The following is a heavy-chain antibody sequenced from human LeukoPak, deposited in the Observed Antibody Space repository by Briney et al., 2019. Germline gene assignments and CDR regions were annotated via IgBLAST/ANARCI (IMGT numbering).Heavy chain of an antibody. CDR2: IWYDGSNK. J-gene: IGHJ4*02. CDR3: ARDHRGYSGYDLDY. Sequence: GGSLRLSCAASGFTFSSYGMHWVRQAPGKGLGWVAVIWYDGSNKYYADSVKGRFTISRDNSKNTLYLQMNSLRAEDTAVYYCARDHRGYSGYDLDYWGQGTLVTVSS. CDR1: GFTFSSYG. D-gene: IGHD5-12*01. V-gene: IGHV3-33*01.